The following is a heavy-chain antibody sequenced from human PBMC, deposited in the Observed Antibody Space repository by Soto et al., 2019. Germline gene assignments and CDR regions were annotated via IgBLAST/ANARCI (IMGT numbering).Heavy chain of an antibody. J-gene: IGHJ6*02. Sequence: AASVKVSCKASGYTFSDFDINWLRQAAGQAPEWMGWMNAKSGDTFSAQRLQGKFNMTWDTSLSTAYMEVGSLTSDDAAIYYCARGNPFNYAGFDVWGQGTTVTVSS. CDR1: GYTFSDFD. CDR3: ARGNPFNYAGFDV. V-gene: IGHV1-8*01. D-gene: IGHD3-16*01. CDR2: MNAKSGDT.